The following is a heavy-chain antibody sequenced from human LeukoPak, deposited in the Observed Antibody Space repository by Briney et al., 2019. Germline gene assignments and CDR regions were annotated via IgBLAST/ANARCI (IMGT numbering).Heavy chain of an antibody. J-gene: IGHJ4*02. CDR2: IYYSGST. V-gene: IGHV4-59*01. CDR3: ARVRESSGYYNDFDY. CDR1: GGSISPYY. D-gene: IGHD3-22*01. Sequence: SETLSLTCSVSGGSISPYYWSWIRQPPGKGLKWIGYIYYSGSTNYNPSLKSRVTISVDTSKNQFSLKLSSVTAADTAVYYCARVRESSGYYNDFDYWGQGTLVTVSS.